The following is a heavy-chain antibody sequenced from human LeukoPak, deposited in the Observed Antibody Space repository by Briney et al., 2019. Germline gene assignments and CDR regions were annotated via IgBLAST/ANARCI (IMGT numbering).Heavy chain of an antibody. D-gene: IGHD7-27*01. V-gene: IGHV5-51*01. Sequence: GESLKISCKGSGYSFINYWIGWVRQMPGKGLEWMGIIYPDDSYTRYSPSFQGQVTISADKSISTAYLQWSSLKASDTAIYYCARTLLGIRYYFDYWGQGTLVTVSS. CDR3: ARTLLGIRYYFDY. CDR2: IYPDDSYT. J-gene: IGHJ4*02. CDR1: GYSFINYW.